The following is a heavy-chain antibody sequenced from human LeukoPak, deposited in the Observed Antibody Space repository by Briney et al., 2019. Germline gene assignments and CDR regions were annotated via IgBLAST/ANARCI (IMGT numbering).Heavy chain of an antibody. CDR1: GYTFAGYY. Sequence: ASVKVSCKASGYTFAGYYMHWVRQAPGQGLEWMGWINPNSGGTNYAQKFQGRVTMARDTSISTAYMELSRLRSDDTAVYYCAREVWGTAIVDPFYYYYGMDVWGQGTTVTVSS. CDR3: AREVWGTAIVDPFYYYYGMDV. D-gene: IGHD5-18*01. CDR2: INPNSGGT. J-gene: IGHJ6*02. V-gene: IGHV1-2*02.